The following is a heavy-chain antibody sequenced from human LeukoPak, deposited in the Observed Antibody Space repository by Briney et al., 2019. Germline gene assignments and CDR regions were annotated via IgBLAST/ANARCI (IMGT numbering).Heavy chain of an antibody. J-gene: IGHJ4*02. CDR2: IKQDGSEK. D-gene: IGHD6-13*01. V-gene: IGHV3-7*01. Sequence: GGSLRLPCAASGFTFSSYWMSWVRQAPGKGLEWVANIKQDGSEKYYVDSVKGRFTISRDNAKNSLYLQMNSLRAEDTAVYYCARVAYSIPYYFDYWGQGTLVTVSS. CDR1: GFTFSSYW. CDR3: ARVAYSIPYYFDY.